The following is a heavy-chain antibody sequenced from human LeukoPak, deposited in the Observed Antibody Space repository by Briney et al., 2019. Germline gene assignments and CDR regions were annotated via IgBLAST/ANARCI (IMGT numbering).Heavy chain of an antibody. CDR2: IYYSGST. J-gene: IGHJ6*03. D-gene: IGHD3-3*01. Sequence: GSLRLSCAASGFTFSSYAMSWVRQAPGKGLEWIGSIYYSGSTYYNPPLKSRVTISVDTSKNQFSLKLSSVTAADTAVYYCARGRGVYYYYMDVWGKGTTVTVSS. CDR1: GFTFSSYA. V-gene: IGHV4-38-2*01. CDR3: ARGRGVYYYYMDV.